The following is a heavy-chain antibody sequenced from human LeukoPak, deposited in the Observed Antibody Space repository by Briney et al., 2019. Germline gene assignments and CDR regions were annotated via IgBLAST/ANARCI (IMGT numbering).Heavy chain of an antibody. CDR2: IYYSGST. CDR1: GGSISSYY. V-gene: IGHV4-59*01. J-gene: IGHJ4*02. D-gene: IGHD3-22*01. CDR3: ARFLGSGYPDY. Sequence: SETLSLTCTVSGGSISSYYWSWIRQPPGKGLEWIGYIYYSGSTNYNPSLKSRVTISVDTSKNQFSLKLSSVTAADTAVYYCARFLGSGYPDYWGQGTPVTVSS.